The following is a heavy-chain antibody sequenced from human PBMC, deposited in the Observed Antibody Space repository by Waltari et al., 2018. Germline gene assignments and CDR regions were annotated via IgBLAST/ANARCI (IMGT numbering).Heavy chain of an antibody. Sequence: QVQLVQSGAEVKEPGASVKVSCQASGYTFTRPYMHWVRQAPGQGLEWMGIINPSDDTKAYTQKFQGRVTMTRDTSTNTFYMELSSLRSEDTAVYYCARAASTYCSTTSCPGDYWGQGTLVTVSS. V-gene: IGHV1-46*01. CDR1: GYTFTRPY. J-gene: IGHJ4*02. D-gene: IGHD2-2*01. CDR3: ARAASTYCSTTSCPGDY. CDR2: INPSDDTK.